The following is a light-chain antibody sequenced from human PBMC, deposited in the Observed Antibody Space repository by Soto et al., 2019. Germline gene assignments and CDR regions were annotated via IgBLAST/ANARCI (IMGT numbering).Light chain of an antibody. J-gene: IGKJ1*01. V-gene: IGKV3-15*01. CDR2: GAS. CDR3: QQYNNWPTWT. Sequence: EIVMKQSPATLSVSPGGRATLSCRASQSISDTLACYQHKPGQAPRLLIHGASTRAPGFPARFSGSGSGTEFTLTISSLQSEDFAVYYCQQYNNWPTWTFGQGTKVDI. CDR1: QSISDT.